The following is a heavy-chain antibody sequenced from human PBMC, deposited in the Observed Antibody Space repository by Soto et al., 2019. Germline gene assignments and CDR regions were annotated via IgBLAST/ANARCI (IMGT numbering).Heavy chain of an antibody. CDR2: ISGSGGST. CDR3: AKCPVFLEWFNYNWFDP. J-gene: IGHJ5*02. D-gene: IGHD3-3*01. V-gene: IGHV3-23*01. Sequence: GGSLSLSCAASGFTFSSYAMSWVRQAPGKGLEWVSAISGSGGSTYYADSVKGRFTISRDNSKNTLYLQMNSLRAEDTAVYYCAKCPVFLEWFNYNWFDPWGQGTLDTVSS. CDR1: GFTFSSYA.